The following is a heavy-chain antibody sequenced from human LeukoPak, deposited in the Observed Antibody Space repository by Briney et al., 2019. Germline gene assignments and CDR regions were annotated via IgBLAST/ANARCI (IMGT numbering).Heavy chain of an antibody. J-gene: IGHJ3*02. CDR1: GGSISSYY. CDR2: IYTSGST. CDR3: AGGGGATRSGYAFDM. V-gene: IGHV4-4*07. D-gene: IGHD1-26*01. Sequence: SETLSLTCTVSGGSISSYYWSRIRQPAGKGLEWIGRIYTSGSTNYNPSLKSRVTMSVDTSKNQFSLKLSSVTAEDTAVYYCAGGGGATRSGYAFDMWGQGTLVTVSS.